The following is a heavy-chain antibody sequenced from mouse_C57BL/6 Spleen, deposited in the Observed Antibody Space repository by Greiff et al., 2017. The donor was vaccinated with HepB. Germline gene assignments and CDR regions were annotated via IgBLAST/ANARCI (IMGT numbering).Heavy chain of an antibody. CDR3: AREGGWFPFDY. Sequence: EVKLQESGPGLVKPSQSLSLTCSVTGYSITSGYYWNWIRQFPGNKLEWMGYISYDGSNNYNPSLKNRISITRDTSKNQFFLKLNSVTTEDTATYYCAREGGWFPFDYWGQGTTLTVSS. V-gene: IGHV3-6*01. D-gene: IGHD2-3*01. J-gene: IGHJ2*01. CDR2: ISYDGSN. CDR1: GYSITSGYY.